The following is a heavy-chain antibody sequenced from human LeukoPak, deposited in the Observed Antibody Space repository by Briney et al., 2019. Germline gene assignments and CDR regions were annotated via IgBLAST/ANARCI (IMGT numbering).Heavy chain of an antibody. V-gene: IGHV4-61*03. CDR3: ARGGATLDY. CDR1: GASASSGLYY. J-gene: IGHJ4*02. Sequence: LETLSLTCTVSGASASSGLYYWSWIRQSPGKGLEWIGRIYYSGSTDCNTSLKSRVTISVDTSKNHFSLKLSSVTAADTAVYYCARGGATLDYWGQGTLVTVSS. D-gene: IGHD1-26*01. CDR2: IYYSGST.